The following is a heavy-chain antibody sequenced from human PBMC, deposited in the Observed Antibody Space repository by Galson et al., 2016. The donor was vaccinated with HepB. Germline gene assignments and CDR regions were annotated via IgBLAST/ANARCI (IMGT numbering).Heavy chain of an antibody. V-gene: IGHV2-70*01. D-gene: IGHD5-24*01. CDR1: GFSLSTSGMC. CDR3: ARIYRDGYNYGWVGYMDV. CDR2: IDWDVDK. J-gene: IGHJ6*03. Sequence: PALVKPTQTLTLTCTFSGFSLSTSGMCVTWIRQPPGKALEWLALIDWDVDKSFSTSLKTRLTISKDTSKNQVVLTMTDMDPVDTATYYCARIYRDGYNYGWVGYMDVWGEGTTVTVSS.